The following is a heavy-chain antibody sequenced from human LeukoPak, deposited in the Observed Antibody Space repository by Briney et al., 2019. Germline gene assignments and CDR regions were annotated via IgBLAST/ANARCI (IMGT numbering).Heavy chain of an antibody. Sequence: ASETLSLTCAVYGGSFGGYYWTWIRQPPGKGLEWIGDINHSGSTNYNPSLKSRVTISVDTSKNQFSLRLSSVTAADTAVYFCARASAYSSSSGVNYWGQGALVTVSS. CDR1: GGSFGGYY. J-gene: IGHJ4*02. V-gene: IGHV4-34*01. CDR2: INHSGST. D-gene: IGHD6-6*01. CDR3: ARASAYSSSSGVNY.